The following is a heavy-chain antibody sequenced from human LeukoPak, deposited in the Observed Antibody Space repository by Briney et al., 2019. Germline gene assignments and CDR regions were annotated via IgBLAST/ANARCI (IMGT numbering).Heavy chain of an antibody. V-gene: IGHV6-1*01. CDR2: TYYRSKWYN. D-gene: IGHD3-10*01. CDR1: GDSVSSNSAA. Sequence: PSQTLSLTCAISGDSVSSNSAAWNWIRQSPSRGLEWLGRTYYRSKWYNDYAVSVKSRITINPDTSKNQFSLQLNSVTPEDTAVYYCARCPSMVRGVTHFYGMDVWGQGTTVTVSS. J-gene: IGHJ6*02. CDR3: ARCPSMVRGVTHFYGMDV.